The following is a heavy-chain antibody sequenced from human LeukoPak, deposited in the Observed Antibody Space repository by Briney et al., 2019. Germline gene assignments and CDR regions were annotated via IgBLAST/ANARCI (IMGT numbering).Heavy chain of an antibody. Sequence: ASVKVSCKASGYTFSSYGIAWVRQAPGQGLEWMGLISGYNGNTNYAQKLQGRVSMTTDTSTTTAYMELRSLTSDDTALYYCARSSLGTITAGPFDYWGQGTLVTVSS. J-gene: IGHJ4*02. CDR3: ARSSLGTITAGPFDY. CDR2: ISGYNGNT. V-gene: IGHV1-18*01. CDR1: GYTFSSYG. D-gene: IGHD5-12*01.